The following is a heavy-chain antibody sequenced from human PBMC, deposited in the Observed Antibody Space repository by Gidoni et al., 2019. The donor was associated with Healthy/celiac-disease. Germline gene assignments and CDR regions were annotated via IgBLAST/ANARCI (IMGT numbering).Heavy chain of an antibody. CDR1: GGSISSGGYY. CDR3: AREGPLRYFDWLPPRHYGMDV. V-gene: IGHV4-31*03. Sequence: QVQLQESGPGLVKPSQTLSLTCTVSGGSISSGGYYWSWIRQHPGKGLEWIGYIYYSGSTYYNPSLKSRVTISVDTSKNQFSLKLSSVTAADTAVYYCAREGPLRYFDWLPPRHYGMDVWGQGTTVTVSS. D-gene: IGHD3-9*01. J-gene: IGHJ6*02. CDR2: IYYSGST.